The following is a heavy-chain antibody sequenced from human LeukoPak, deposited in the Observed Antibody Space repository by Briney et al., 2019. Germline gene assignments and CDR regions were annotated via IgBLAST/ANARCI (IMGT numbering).Heavy chain of an antibody. Sequence: GASVKVSCKVSGYTLTEFSMHWVRQAPGKGLEWMGGFDPEDGETIYAQKFQGRVTMTEDTSTDTAYMELSSLRSEDTAVYYCATLLSGYYDILTGYYEYFHHWGQGTLVTVSS. CDR1: GYTLTEFS. CDR2: FDPEDGET. D-gene: IGHD3-9*01. J-gene: IGHJ1*01. V-gene: IGHV1-24*01. CDR3: ATLLSGYYDILTGYYEYFHH.